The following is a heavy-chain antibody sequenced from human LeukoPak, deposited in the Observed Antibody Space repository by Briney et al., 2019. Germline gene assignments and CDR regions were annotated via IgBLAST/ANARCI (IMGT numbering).Heavy chain of an antibody. J-gene: IGHJ6*02. D-gene: IGHD1-1*01. CDR3: ASWNDAYDYYYYGMDV. CDR1: GYTFTGYY. CDR2: INPNSGGT. V-gene: IGHV1-2*02. Sequence: ASVKVSCKASGYTFTGYYMHWVRQAPGQGLEWMGWINPNSGGTNYAQKFQGRVTMTRDTSISTAYMELSGLRSDDTAVYYCASWNDAYDYYYYGMDVWGQGTTVTVSS.